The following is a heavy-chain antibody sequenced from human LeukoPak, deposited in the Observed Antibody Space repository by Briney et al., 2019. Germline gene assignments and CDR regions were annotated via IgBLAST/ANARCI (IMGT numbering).Heavy chain of an antibody. CDR2: IYYSGST. CDR3: ARELSYYDSSGYYRY. V-gene: IGHV4-39*02. D-gene: IGHD3-22*01. Sequence: PSETLSLTCTVSGGSISSSSYYWGWIRQPPGKGLEWIGSIYYSGSTYYNPSLKSRVTISVDTSKNQFSLKLSSVTAADTAVYYCARELSYYDSSGYYRYWGQGTLVTVSS. J-gene: IGHJ4*02. CDR1: GGSISSSSYY.